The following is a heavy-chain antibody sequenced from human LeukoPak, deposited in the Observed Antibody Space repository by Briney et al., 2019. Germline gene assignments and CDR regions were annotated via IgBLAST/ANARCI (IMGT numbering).Heavy chain of an antibody. CDR1: GFTFSSYS. D-gene: IGHD3-16*02. CDR3: ARDIELST. Sequence: PSGGSLRLSCAASGFTFSSYSMNWVRQAPGKGLEWVSYISSSSSTIYYADSVKGRFTISRDNSKDTLYLQTNSLRAEDTAIYYCARDIELSTWGLGTMVTVSS. J-gene: IGHJ3*01. CDR2: ISSSSSTI. V-gene: IGHV3-48*01.